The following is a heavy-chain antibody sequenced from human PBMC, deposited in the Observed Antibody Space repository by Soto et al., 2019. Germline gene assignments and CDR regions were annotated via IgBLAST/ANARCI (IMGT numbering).Heavy chain of an antibody. V-gene: IGHV3-30*18. J-gene: IGHJ5*02. D-gene: IGHD6-13*01. CDR3: AKPMQQLVVSSWFDP. CDR1: GFTFSSYG. Sequence: GGSLRLSCAASGFTFSSYGMHWVRQAPGKGLEWVAVISYDGSNKYYADSVKGRFTISRDNSKNTLYLQMNSLRAEDTAVYYCAKPMQQLVVSSWFDPWGQGTLVTVSS. CDR2: ISYDGSNK.